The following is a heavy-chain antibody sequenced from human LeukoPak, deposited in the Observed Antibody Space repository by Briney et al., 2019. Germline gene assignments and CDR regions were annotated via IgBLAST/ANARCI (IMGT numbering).Heavy chain of an antibody. V-gene: IGHV3-9*03. J-gene: IGHJ3*02. Sequence: PGRSLRLSCAASGFTFDDYAMQWVRQAPGKGLEWVSGISWNSGSIGYADSVKGRFTISRDNAKNSLYLQMNSLRAEDMALYYCAKGYSYGFVDAFDIWGQGTMVTVSS. CDR3: AKGYSYGFVDAFDI. CDR1: GFTFDDYA. CDR2: ISWNSGSI. D-gene: IGHD5-18*01.